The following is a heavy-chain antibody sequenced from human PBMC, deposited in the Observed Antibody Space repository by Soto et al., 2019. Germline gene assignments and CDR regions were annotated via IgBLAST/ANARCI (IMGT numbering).Heavy chain of an antibody. D-gene: IGHD3-22*01. J-gene: IGHJ4*02. CDR1: GFAFDDYA. Sequence: GGSLRLSCTVSGFAFDDYAMSWVRQAPGKGLEWVGFISSQAFGGTTEYAASVEGRYTISTDESKTIAYLQMNSLKAADTAVYFCATVYFYDSSADYYFDYWGQGTLVTVSS. CDR3: ATVYFYDSSADYYFDY. V-gene: IGHV3-49*04. CDR2: ISSQAFGGTT.